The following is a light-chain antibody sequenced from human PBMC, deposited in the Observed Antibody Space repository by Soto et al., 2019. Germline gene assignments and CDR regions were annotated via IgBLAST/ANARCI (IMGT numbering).Light chain of an antibody. Sequence: QSVLTQPPSVSAAPGQKVTLSCSGRSSNIGNNYVSWYQQLPGTAPKLLIYDNNKRPSGIPDRFSGSKSGTSATLGITGLQTGDEAYEDGGTGDSSLSAVVFGGGTKVTVL. CDR3: GTGDSSLSAVV. V-gene: IGLV1-51*01. CDR1: SSNIGNNY. CDR2: DNN. J-gene: IGLJ2*01.